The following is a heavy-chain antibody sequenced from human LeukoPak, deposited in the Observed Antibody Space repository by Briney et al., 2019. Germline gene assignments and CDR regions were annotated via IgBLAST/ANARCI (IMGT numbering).Heavy chain of an antibody. Sequence: GESLKISCKGSGYSFTSYWIGWVRQMPGKGLEWMGIIYPGDSDTRYSPSFQGQVTISADKSISTAYLQWSSLKASDTAMYYCARQYYYGAGIADSYYYYGMDVWCKVTTVTVS. CDR1: GYSFTSYW. J-gene: IGHJ6*04. CDR2: IYPGDSDT. D-gene: IGHD3-10*01. CDR3: ARQYYYGAGIADSYYYYGMDV. V-gene: IGHV5-51*01.